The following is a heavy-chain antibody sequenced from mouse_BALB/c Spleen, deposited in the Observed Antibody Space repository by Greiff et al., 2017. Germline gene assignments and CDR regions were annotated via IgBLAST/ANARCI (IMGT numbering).Heavy chain of an antibody. J-gene: IGHJ4*01. CDR3: ARRREDYAMDY. Sequence: EVKLMESGGDLVKPGGSLKLSCAASGFTFSSYGMSWVRQTPDKRLEWVATISSGGSYTYYPDSVKGRFTISRDNAKNTLYLQMSSLKSEDTAMYYCARRREDYAMDYWGQGTSVTVSS. CDR1: GFTFSSYG. V-gene: IGHV5-6*02. CDR2: ISSGGSYT.